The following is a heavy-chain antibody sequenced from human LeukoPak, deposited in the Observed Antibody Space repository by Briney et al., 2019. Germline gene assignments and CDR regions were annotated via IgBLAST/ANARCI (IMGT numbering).Heavy chain of an antibody. Sequence: SETLSLPCTVSGGSMSSYYWIWIRQSPGKGLEWIGYIYYSGSTNYNPSLKSRVTISVDTSKSQFSLKLSSVTAADTAVYYCAREARVTYDTLTGYFDYWGQGTLVSVSS. D-gene: IGHD3-9*01. CDR1: GGSMSSYY. CDR3: AREARVTYDTLTGYFDY. V-gene: IGHV4-59*01. CDR2: IYYSGST. J-gene: IGHJ4*02.